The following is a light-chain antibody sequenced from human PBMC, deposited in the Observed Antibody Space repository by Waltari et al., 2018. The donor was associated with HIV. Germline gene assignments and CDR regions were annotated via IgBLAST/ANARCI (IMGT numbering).Light chain of an antibody. V-gene: IGLV2-23*01. J-gene: IGLJ2*01. CDR2: EGS. Sequence: QSALTQPASVSGSPGQSITISCTGTSSDVGSDNLFSWYQQHPGKAPRLMIYEGSKRPSGVPNRFSGSKSGNTASLTISGLQAEDEADYYCCSYAGSSTSFGGGTKLTVL. CDR3: CSYAGSSTS. CDR1: SSDVGSDNL.